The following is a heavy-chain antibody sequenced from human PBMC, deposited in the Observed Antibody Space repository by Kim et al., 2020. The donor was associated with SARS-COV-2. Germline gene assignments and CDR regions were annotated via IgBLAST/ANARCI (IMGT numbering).Heavy chain of an antibody. Sequence: YADSVKGRFTISRDNSKNPLFLQMNSLSAEDTAVYYCARVPGGSYGVGDYWGQGALVTVSS. D-gene: IGHD1-26*01. V-gene: IGHV3-33*01. J-gene: IGHJ4*02. CDR3: ARVPGGSYGVGDY.